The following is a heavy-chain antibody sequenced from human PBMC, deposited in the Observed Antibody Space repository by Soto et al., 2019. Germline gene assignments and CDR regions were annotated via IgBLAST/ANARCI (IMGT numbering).Heavy chain of an antibody. CDR1: GFTFSTYH. V-gene: IGHV3-74*01. CDR2: INSSGDRA. D-gene: IGHD2-21*01. J-gene: IGHJ5*02. CDR3: ARDLRFPNWLDP. Sequence: GGSLRLSCAASGFTFSTYHMVWVRQAPGKGLEWVSRINSSGDRAYYTDSVKGRFTISRDNAKNTLYLQMNSLGSEDTAVYYCARDLRFPNWLDPWGQGTLVTVSS.